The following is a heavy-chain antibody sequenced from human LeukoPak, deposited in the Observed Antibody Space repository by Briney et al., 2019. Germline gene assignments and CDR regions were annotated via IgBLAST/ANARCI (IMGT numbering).Heavy chain of an antibody. Sequence: SETLSLTCTVSGGSISSSSYYWGWIHQPPGKGLEWIGSIYYSGSTYYNPSLKSRVTISVDTSKNQFSLKLSSVTAADTAVYYCARVKLNSGYDQHLDYWGQGTLVTVSS. CDR2: IYYSGST. J-gene: IGHJ4*02. D-gene: IGHD5-12*01. V-gene: IGHV4-39*07. CDR1: GGSISSSSYY. CDR3: ARVKLNSGYDQHLDY.